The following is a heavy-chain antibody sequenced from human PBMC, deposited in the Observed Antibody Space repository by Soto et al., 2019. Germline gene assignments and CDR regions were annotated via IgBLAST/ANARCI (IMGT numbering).Heavy chain of an antibody. CDR2: ISGSGGST. D-gene: IGHD1-26*01. J-gene: IGHJ6*02. CDR1: GFTFSSYA. V-gene: IGHV3-23*01. CDR3: AKASGGSYFNYGMDV. Sequence: GGSLRLSCAASGFTFSSYAMSWVRQAPGKGLEWVSAISGSGGSTYYADSVKGRFTISRDNSKNTLYLQMNSLRAENTAVYYCAKASGGSYFNYGMDVWGQGTTVTVSS.